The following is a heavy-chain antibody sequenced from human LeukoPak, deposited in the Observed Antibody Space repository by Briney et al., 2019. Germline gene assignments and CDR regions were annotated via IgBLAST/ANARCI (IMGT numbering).Heavy chain of an antibody. J-gene: IGHJ4*02. Sequence: SETLSLTCTVSGGSISSYYWSWIRQPPGKGLEWIGYIYYSGSTNYNPSLKSRVTISVDTSKNQFSLKLSSVTAADTAVHYCAREGIVATTFDYWGQGTLVTVSS. CDR3: AREGIVATTFDY. CDR2: IYYSGST. V-gene: IGHV4-59*01. D-gene: IGHD5-12*01. CDR1: GGSISSYY.